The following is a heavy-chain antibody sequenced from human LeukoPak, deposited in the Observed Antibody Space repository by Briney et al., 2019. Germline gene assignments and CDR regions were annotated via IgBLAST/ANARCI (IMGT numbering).Heavy chain of an antibody. CDR1: GGSFSGYY. J-gene: IGHJ5*02. D-gene: IGHD2-8*01. CDR2: INHSGST. CDR3: ARVLMVYAINWFDP. Sequence: PSETLSLTCAVYGGSFSGYYWSWIRQPPGKGLEWIGEINHSGSTNYNPSLKSRVTISVDTSKNQFSLKLSSVTAADTAVYYCARVLMVYAINWFDPWGQRTLVTVSS. V-gene: IGHV4-34*01.